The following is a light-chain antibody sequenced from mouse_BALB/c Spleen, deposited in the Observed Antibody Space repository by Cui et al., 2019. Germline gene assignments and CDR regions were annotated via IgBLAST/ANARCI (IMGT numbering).Light chain of an antibody. V-gene: IGKV4-57*01. CDR2: STS. CDR1: SSVSY. J-gene: IGKJ5*01. CDR3: QQRSSYPLT. Sequence: QIVLTQSPAIMSASQGEKVTITCSASSSVSYMHWFQQKPGTSPKLWIYSTSNLASGVPARFSGSGSGTSYSLTISRMEAEDAATYYCQQRSSYPLTFGAGTKLELK.